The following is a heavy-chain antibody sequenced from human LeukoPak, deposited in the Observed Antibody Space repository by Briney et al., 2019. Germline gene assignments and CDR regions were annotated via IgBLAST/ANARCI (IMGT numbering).Heavy chain of an antibody. V-gene: IGHV4-4*02. D-gene: IGHD5-12*01. J-gene: IGHJ4*02. CDR1: GGSISSSNW. CDR3: ARGGGYDSGDY. CDR2: IYHSGST. Sequence: SETLSLACAVSGGSISSSNWWSWIRQPPGKGLEWIGEIYHSGSTNYNPSLKTRATISVDKSKNQFSLKLSSVTAADTAVYYCARGGGYDSGDYWGQGTLVTVSS.